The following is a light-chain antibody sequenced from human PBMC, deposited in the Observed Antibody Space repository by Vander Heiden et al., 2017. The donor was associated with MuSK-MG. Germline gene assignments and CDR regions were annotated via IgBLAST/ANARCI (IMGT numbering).Light chain of an antibody. CDR2: EVS. Sequence: QSALTQSPSASGSPGQPVTISCTGTSSDVGDSDHVSWYQQSPGRAPKLIIYEVSKRPSAVPDRFSGSKSGNTASLTVSGLQAEDEADYYCHSYARTNNVFGGGTRLTVL. CDR1: SSDVGDSDH. V-gene: IGLV2-8*01. J-gene: IGLJ2*01. CDR3: HSYARTNNV.